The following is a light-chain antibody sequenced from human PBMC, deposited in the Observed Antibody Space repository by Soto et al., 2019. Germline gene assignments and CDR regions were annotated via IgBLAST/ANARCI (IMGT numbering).Light chain of an antibody. CDR2: DAS. CDR3: QQYGTSPST. J-gene: IGKJ3*01. CDR1: QSVSSSY. V-gene: IGKV3D-20*01. Sequence: EIVLTQSPATLSVSPGERATLSCGASQSVSSSYLAWYQQKPGLAPRLLIYDASSRATGIPDRFSGSGSGTDFTLTISRLEAEDFAVYYCQQYGTSPSTFGPGTKVDIK.